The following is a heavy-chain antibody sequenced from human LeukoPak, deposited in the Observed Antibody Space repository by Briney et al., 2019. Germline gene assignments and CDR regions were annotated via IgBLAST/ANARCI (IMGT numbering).Heavy chain of an antibody. D-gene: IGHD2-15*01. J-gene: IGHJ4*02. Sequence: GGSLRVTCAASGFTFSSNYMSWVRQAPGRGLEWVSVIFGGGSIYYADSVKGRFTISRDNSKNTLYLQMNSLRAEDTAVYYCARGYCSGGSCYGSYFDYWGQGTLVTVSS. CDR3: ARGYCSGGSCYGSYFDY. CDR1: GFTFSSNY. V-gene: IGHV3-66*01. CDR2: IFGGGSI.